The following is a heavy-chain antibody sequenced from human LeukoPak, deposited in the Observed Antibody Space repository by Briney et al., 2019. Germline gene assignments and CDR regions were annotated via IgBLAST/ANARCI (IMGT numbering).Heavy chain of an antibody. V-gene: IGHV4-31*03. CDR1: GGSISSGGYY. CDR3: ARLDTAMAPFDY. Sequence: SETLSLTCTVSGGSISSGGYYWSWIRQDPGKGLEWIGYIYYSGSTYYNPSLKSRVTISVDTSKNQFSLKLSSVTAADTAVYYCARLDTAMAPFDYWGQGTLVTVSS. D-gene: IGHD5-18*01. J-gene: IGHJ4*02. CDR2: IYYSGST.